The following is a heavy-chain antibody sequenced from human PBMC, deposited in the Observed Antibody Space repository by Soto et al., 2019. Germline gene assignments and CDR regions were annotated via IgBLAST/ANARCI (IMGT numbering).Heavy chain of an antibody. CDR1: GGSISSYY. CDR3: ARDSRYGENWFDP. V-gene: IGHV4-59*01. D-gene: IGHD3-10*01. CDR2: IYYSGST. J-gene: IGHJ5*02. Sequence: LPETLSLTCTVSGGSISSYYWSWIRQPPGKGLEWIGYIYYSGSTNYNPSLKSRVTISVDTSKNQFSLKLSSVTAADTAVYYCARDSRYGENWFDPWGQGTLVTVSS.